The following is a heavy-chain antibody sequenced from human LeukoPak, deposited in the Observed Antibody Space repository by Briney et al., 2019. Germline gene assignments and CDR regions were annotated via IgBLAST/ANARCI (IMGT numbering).Heavy chain of an antibody. D-gene: IGHD1-26*01. CDR1: GFTFSSYA. J-gene: IGHJ4*02. Sequence: GGSLRLSCVASGFTFSSYAMSWVRQAPGKGLERVSAISGGGGSTYYADSVKGRFTISRDNSKNTLYLQMNSLRAEDTAVYHCAKALVGITTFDYWGQGTLVTVSS. V-gene: IGHV3-23*01. CDR3: AKALVGITTFDY. CDR2: ISGGGGST.